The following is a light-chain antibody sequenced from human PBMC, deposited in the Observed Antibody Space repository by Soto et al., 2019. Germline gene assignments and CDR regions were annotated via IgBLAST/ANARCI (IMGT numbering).Light chain of an antibody. CDR3: QQYMSYS. J-gene: IGKJ1*01. CDR2: DAS. Sequence: DIQMTQSPSTLSASVGDRVTITCRASQSIGSWLAWYQQKPGKAPSLLIYDASSLESGVPSRFSGSGSGTEFTLTISRLQPDDFATYYCQQYMSYSFGQGTKVDNK. CDR1: QSIGSW. V-gene: IGKV1-5*01.